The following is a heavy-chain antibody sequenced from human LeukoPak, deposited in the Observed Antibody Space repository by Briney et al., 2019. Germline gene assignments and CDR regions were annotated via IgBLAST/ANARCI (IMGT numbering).Heavy chain of an antibody. CDR1: GFTFSSYA. CDR2: ISASGGST. D-gene: IGHD5-18*01. CDR3: AKDGTWIQLWFDY. V-gene: IGHV3-23*01. Sequence: GGSLRLSCAASGFTFSSYAMSWVRQAPGKGLEWVSAISASGGSTYYADSVKGRFTIYRDNSENTMYLQISSLRAEDTAVYYCAKDGTWIQLWFDYWGQGTLVTVSS. J-gene: IGHJ5*01.